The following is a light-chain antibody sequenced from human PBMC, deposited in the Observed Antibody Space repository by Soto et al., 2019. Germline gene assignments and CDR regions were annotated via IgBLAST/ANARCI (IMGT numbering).Light chain of an antibody. V-gene: IGKV3-15*01. CDR1: QSISGE. CDR3: QQGHDWPLT. Sequence: EIVMTQSPATLSVSPGERATLSCRASQSISGELAWYQQRPGQPPRLLIYGVSTRATGVPDRFSGSGSGSDLNLTISGLQSEDFAVYYCQQGHDWPLTFGQGTRLDI. CDR2: GVS. J-gene: IGKJ2*01.